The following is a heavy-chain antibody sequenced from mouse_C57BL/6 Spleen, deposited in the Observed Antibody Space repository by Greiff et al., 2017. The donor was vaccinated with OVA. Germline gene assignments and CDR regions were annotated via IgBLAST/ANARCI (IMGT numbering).Heavy chain of an antibody. Sequence: DVMLVESEGGLVQPGSSMKLSCTASGFTFSDYYMAWVRQVPEKGLEWVANINYDGSSTYYLDSLKSRFIISRDNAKNILYLQMSSLKSEDTATYYCARSLPHYYAMDYWGQGTSVTVSS. CDR1: GFTFSDYY. CDR3: ARSLPHYYAMDY. J-gene: IGHJ4*01. CDR2: INYDGSST. D-gene: IGHD6-2*01. V-gene: IGHV5-16*01.